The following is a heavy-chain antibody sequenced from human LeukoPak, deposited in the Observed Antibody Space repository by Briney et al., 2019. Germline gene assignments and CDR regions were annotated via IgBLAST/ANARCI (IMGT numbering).Heavy chain of an antibody. Sequence: GGSLRPSCAASGFTFSSYAMSWVRQAPGKGLELVSAISGSGGSTYYADSVKGRFTISRDNSKNTLYLQMNSLRAEDTAVYYCAKDAINFYDSSGTDYWGQGTLVTVSS. D-gene: IGHD3-22*01. V-gene: IGHV3-23*01. J-gene: IGHJ4*02. CDR1: GFTFSSYA. CDR2: ISGSGGST. CDR3: AKDAINFYDSSGTDY.